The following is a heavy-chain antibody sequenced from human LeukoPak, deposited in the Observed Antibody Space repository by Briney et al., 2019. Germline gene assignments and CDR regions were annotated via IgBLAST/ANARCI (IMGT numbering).Heavy chain of an antibody. CDR3: TTDSGIVWFGEFGY. CDR1: GFTFSNAW. J-gene: IGHJ4*02. D-gene: IGHD3-10*01. Sequence: PGGSLRLSCAASGFTFSNAWMSWVRQAPGKGLEWVGRIKSKTDGGTTDYAAPVKGRFTISRDDSKNTLYLQMNSLKTEDTAVYYCTTDSGIVWFGEFGYWGQGTLVTVFS. CDR2: IKSKTDGGTT. V-gene: IGHV3-15*01.